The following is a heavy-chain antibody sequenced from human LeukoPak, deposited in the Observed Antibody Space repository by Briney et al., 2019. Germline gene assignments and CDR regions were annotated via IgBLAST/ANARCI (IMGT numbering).Heavy chain of an antibody. D-gene: IGHD3-16*01. CDR1: GFTFSSYG. V-gene: IGHV3-74*01. CDR3: ARTTKHSYDV. J-gene: IGHJ4*02. Sequence: PGGSLRLSCAASGFTFSSYGMHWVRQAPGKGLVWVSWINNDETNTRYADSVRGRFTISRDNAKNTLYLDMNGLRAEDTAVYYCARTTKHSYDVWGQGTPVTVSS. CDR2: INNDETNT.